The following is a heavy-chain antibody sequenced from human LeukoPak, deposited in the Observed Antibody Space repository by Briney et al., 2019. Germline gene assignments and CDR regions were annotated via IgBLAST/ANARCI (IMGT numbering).Heavy chain of an antibody. J-gene: IGHJ4*02. CDR1: GFTFSIYA. V-gene: IGHV3-23*01. CDR2: ISGSGGST. CDR3: ARAVAGSFDY. D-gene: IGHD6-19*01. Sequence: GGSLRLSCAASGFTFSIYAMTWVRQAPGKGLEWVSTISGSGGSTYYADSVKGRFTISRDNSKNTLYLQMKSLRAEDTAVYYCARAVAGSFDYWGQGTLVTVSS.